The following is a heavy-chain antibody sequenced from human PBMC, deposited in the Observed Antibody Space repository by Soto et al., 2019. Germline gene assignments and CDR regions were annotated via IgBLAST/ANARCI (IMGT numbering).Heavy chain of an antibody. Sequence: SQTLSLTCPITGDSVSSNSAGWSWVRQSPSRGLEWLGRTYYRSKWYYEYAVSVRGRITINPDTSKNQSSMQLNSVTPEDTAVYFCARGEQYSGRIFDYWGQGAVVTVSS. CDR2: TYYRSKWYY. D-gene: IGHD1-26*01. CDR3: ARGEQYSGRIFDY. CDR1: GDSVSSNSAG. J-gene: IGHJ4*01. V-gene: IGHV6-1*01.